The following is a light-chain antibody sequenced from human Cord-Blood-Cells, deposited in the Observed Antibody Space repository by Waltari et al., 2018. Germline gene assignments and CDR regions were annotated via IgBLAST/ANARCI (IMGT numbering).Light chain of an antibody. CDR1: QSLSSY. CDR2: AAS. J-gene: IGKJ3*01. Sequence: DIQMTQSPSSLSASVGDRVTLTCRASQSLSSYLNWYQQKPGKAPKLLIYAASSLQSGVPSRFSGSGSGTDFTLTISSLQPEDFATYYCQQSYSTPFTFGPGTKVDIK. V-gene: IGKV1-39*01. CDR3: QQSYSTPFT.